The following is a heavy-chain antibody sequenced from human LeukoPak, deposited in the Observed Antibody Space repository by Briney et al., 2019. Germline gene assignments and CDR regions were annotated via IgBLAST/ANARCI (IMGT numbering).Heavy chain of an antibody. CDR3: ARSARHCNNGVCFTDYYIDL. CDR1: GYTFTDSY. J-gene: IGHJ6*03. CDR2: INPNSGDP. D-gene: IGHD2-8*01. V-gene: IGHV1-2*06. Sequence: ASVKVSCKTSGYTFTDSYIHWVRQAPGQGLEWMGRINPNSGDPNYPQKFQGRVTMTRDTSISTVYMEMSSLTSDDTAVYYCARSARHCNNGVCFTDYYIDLWGKGTTVIVSS.